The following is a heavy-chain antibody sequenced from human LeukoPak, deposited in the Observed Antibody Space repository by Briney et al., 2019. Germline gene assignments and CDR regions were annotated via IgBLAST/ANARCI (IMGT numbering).Heavy chain of an antibody. Sequence: GGSLRLSCAASGFTFSDYYMSWIRQAPGKGLEWVSYISSSSSYTNYADSVKGRFTISRDNAKNSLYLQMNSLRPEDTAVYYCARDKRHYGMDVWGQGTTVTVSS. V-gene: IGHV3-11*06. J-gene: IGHJ6*02. D-gene: IGHD6-25*01. CDR2: ISSSSSYT. CDR3: ARDKRHYGMDV. CDR1: GFTFSDYY.